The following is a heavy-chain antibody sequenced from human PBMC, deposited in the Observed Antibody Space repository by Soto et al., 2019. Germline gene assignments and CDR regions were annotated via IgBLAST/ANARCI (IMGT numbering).Heavy chain of an antibody. CDR1: GYTFTGYY. Sequence: GASVKVSCKASGYTFTGYYMHWVRQAPGQGLEWMGWINPNSGGTNYAQKFQGRVTMTRGTSISTAYMELGRLRSDDTAVYYCARVGPTFDAFDIWGQGTMVTVSS. V-gene: IGHV1-2*02. CDR2: INPNSGGT. CDR3: ARVGPTFDAFDI. J-gene: IGHJ3*02.